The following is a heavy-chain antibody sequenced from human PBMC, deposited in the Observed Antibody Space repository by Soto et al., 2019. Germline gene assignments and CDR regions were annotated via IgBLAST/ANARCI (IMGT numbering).Heavy chain of an antibody. CDR2: ISGSGGST. V-gene: IGHV3-23*01. Sequence: EVQLLESGGGLVQPGGSLRLSCAASGFTFSSYAMNWVRQAPGKGLEWVSVISGSGGSTYYADSVKGRFTISRDNSKNTLYLQMYSLRAADTAVYYCATRARGLYFDYWGQGTLVTVSS. CDR3: ATRARGLYFDY. CDR1: GFTFSSYA. J-gene: IGHJ4*02.